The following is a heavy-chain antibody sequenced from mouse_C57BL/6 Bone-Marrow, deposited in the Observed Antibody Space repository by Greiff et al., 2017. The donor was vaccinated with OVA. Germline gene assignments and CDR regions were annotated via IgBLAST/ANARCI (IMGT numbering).Heavy chain of an antibody. CDR1: GFNIKDDY. J-gene: IGHJ1*03. CDR3: TVTGYWYFDV. CDR2: IDPENGDT. V-gene: IGHV14-4*01. Sequence: EVHLVESGAELVRPGASVKLSCTASGFNIKDDYMHWVKQRPEQGLEWIGWIDPENGDTEYASKFQGKATITADTSSNTAYLQLSSLTSEDTAVYYCTVTGYWYFDVWGTGTTVTVSS. D-gene: IGHD4-1*01.